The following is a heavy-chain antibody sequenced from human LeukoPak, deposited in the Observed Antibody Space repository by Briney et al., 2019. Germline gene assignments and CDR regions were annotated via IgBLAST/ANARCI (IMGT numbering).Heavy chain of an antibody. CDR2: INPSGDGR. CDR3: ARDYSGEWEQVTGWWFDP. J-gene: IGHJ5*02. D-gene: IGHD3-16*01. Sequence: AASVKVSCKASGYTFGTHWMHWVRQAPGQGLEWMGIINPSGDGRLYAQEFQGRVTVTRDMSTRTVYMELSDLRPEDTAVYYCARDYSGEWEQVTGWWFDPWGQGTLVIVSS. V-gene: IGHV1-46*01. CDR1: GYTFGTHW.